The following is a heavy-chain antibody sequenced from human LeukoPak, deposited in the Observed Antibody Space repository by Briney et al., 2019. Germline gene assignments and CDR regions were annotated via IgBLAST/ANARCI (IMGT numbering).Heavy chain of an antibody. CDR1: GFTFSSYS. CDR2: ISSSSSYI. D-gene: IGHD6-25*01. V-gene: IGHV3-21*01. J-gene: IGHJ3*02. CDR3: ARAAIGIAFGI. Sequence: GGSLRLSCAASGFTFSSYSMNWVRQAPGKELEWVSSISSSSSYIYYADSVKGRFTISRDNAKNSLYLQMNSLRAEDTAVYYCARAAIGIAFGIWGQGTMVTVSS.